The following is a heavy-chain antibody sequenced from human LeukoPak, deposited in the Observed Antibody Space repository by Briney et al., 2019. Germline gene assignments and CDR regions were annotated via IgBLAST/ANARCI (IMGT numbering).Heavy chain of an antibody. J-gene: IGHJ4*02. CDR3: AKDRSGDYTSDY. Sequence: GGSLRLSCSASGFPFSSYAMTCVRQAPGKGLEWVSVISNSGGSTFYAVSVKGRFTISRDNSKNTLYPQMNSLRAQDPAVFYSAKDRSGDYTSDYWGQGTPVTVSS. V-gene: IGHV3-23*01. D-gene: IGHD4-17*01. CDR1: GFPFSSYA. CDR2: ISNSGGST.